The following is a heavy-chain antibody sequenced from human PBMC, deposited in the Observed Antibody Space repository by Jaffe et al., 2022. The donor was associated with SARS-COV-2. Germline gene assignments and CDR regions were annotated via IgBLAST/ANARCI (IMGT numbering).Heavy chain of an antibody. CDR2: IKQDGSEK. CDR3: ARGGGPLYYDFWSGYYLASDYYYYYGMDV. CDR1: GFTFSSYW. D-gene: IGHD3-3*01. Sequence: EVQLVESGGGLVQPGGSLRLSCAASGFTFSSYWMSWVRQAPGKGLEWVANIKQDGSEKYYVDSVKGRFTISRDNAKNSLYLQMNSLRAEDTAVYYCARGGGPLYYDFWSGYYLASDYYYYYGMDVWGQGTTVTVSS. V-gene: IGHV3-7*01. J-gene: IGHJ6*02.